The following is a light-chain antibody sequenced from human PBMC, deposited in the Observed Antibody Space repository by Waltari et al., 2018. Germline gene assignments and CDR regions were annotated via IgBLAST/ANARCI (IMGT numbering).Light chain of an antibody. Sequence: DIVMTQSPDSLAVSLGERATINCKSSQSVLYSSNNKNYLAWYQQKPGQPPKLLIYWASTRESGVPERFSGSGSGTDFTLTISSLQAEDVAVDYCQQYDSTPRTFGQGTKVEIK. CDR3: QQYDSTPRT. V-gene: IGKV4-1*01. J-gene: IGKJ1*01. CDR1: QSVLYSSNNKNY. CDR2: WAS.